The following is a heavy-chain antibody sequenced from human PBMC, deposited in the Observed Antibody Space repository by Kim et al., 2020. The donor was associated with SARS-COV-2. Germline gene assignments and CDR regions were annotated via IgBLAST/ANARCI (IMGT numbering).Heavy chain of an antibody. CDR2: MFYGGNT. D-gene: IGHD1-26*01. V-gene: IGHV4-39*07. CDR1: SDAINSYTYY. CDR3: AGGRGTYSALNY. Sequence: SETLSLTCTVSSDAINSYTYYWVWVRQPPRKGLVWIGTMFYGGNTHYNPSLESRVTMSVDRSKNQFFLKLSSVTATDTAVYFCAGGRGTYSALNYWGQGTPDTVSS. J-gene: IGHJ4*02.